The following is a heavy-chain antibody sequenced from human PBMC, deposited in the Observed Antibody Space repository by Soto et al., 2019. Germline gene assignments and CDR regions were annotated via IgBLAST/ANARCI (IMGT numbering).Heavy chain of an antibody. Sequence: QVQLQESGPGLVKPSQTLSLTCPVSGGSISSGGYYWSWIRQHPGKGLEWIGYIYYSGSTYYSPSLKSRVTISVDTSKNQFSLKLSSVTAADTSVYYCARDCSSTSCYSGFPMDVWGKVTTVTVSS. V-gene: IGHV4-31*03. CDR2: IYYSGST. CDR3: ARDCSSTSCYSGFPMDV. J-gene: IGHJ6*04. D-gene: IGHD2-2*01. CDR1: GGSISSGGYY.